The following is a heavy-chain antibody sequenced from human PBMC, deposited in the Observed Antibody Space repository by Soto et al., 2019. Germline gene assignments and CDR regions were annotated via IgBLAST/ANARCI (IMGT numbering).Heavy chain of an antibody. CDR1: GYSFTSYW. V-gene: IGHV5-51*01. CDR3: ARLTIFGGMAYYYGMDV. CDR2: IYPGDSDT. J-gene: IGHJ6*02. Sequence: GESLKISCKGSGYSFTSYWIGWVRQMPGKGLEWMGIIYPGDSDTRYSPSFQGQVTISADKSISTAYLQWSSLKASDTAMYYCARLTIFGGMAYYYGMDVWGQGTTVTVSS. D-gene: IGHD3-3*01.